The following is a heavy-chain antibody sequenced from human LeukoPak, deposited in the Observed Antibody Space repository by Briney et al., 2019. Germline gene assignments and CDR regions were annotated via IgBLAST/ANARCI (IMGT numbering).Heavy chain of an antibody. CDR3: ARIYSGSYYVWFDP. Sequence: SETLSLTCTVSGGSISSYYWSWIRQPPGKGLEWIGCIYYSGSTNYNPSLKSRVTISVDTSKNQFSLKLSSVTAADTAVYYCARIYSGSYYVWFDPWGQGTLVTVSS. CDR2: IYYSGST. J-gene: IGHJ5*02. D-gene: IGHD1-26*01. V-gene: IGHV4-59*01. CDR1: GGSISSYY.